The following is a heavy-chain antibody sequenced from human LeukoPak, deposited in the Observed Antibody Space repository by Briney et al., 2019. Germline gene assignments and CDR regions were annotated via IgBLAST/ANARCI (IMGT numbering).Heavy chain of an antibody. CDR2: ISGSGGST. V-gene: IGHV3-23*01. D-gene: IGHD6-6*01. Sequence: GGSLRLSCAASGFTFSSYAMSWVRQAPGKGLEWVSAISGSGGSTYYADSVKGRFTISRDNSKNTLYLQMNSLRAEDTAVYYCAKQHYPYSSSGSLIDYWGQGTQVTVSS. J-gene: IGHJ4*02. CDR3: AKQHYPYSSSGSLIDY. CDR1: GFTFSSYA.